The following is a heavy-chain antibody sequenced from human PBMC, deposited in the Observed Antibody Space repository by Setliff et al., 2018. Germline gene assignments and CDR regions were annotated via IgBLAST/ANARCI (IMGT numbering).Heavy chain of an antibody. CDR2: IYTAGST. V-gene: IGHV4-4*08. CDR3: ARKDGDM. CDR1: GDSIRNYH. J-gene: IGHJ3*02. Sequence: SETLYLTCTVSGDSIRNYHWSWFRQPPGSRLEWIGYIYTAGSTSYNPSLKSRVTMSVDTSKNQFSLKMRSVTAADAALYCCARKDGDMWGQGTMVTVSS. D-gene: IGHD2-15*01.